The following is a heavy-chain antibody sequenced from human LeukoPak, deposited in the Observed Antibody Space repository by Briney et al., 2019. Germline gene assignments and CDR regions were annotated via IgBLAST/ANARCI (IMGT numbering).Heavy chain of an antibody. D-gene: IGHD6-13*01. CDR2: ISYDGSNK. J-gene: IGHJ4*02. CDR3: ARGAAGTGAADY. V-gene: IGHV3-30*03. CDR1: GFTFSSYG. Sequence: GGSLRLSCAASGFTFSSYGMHWVRQAPGKGLEWVTVISYDGSNKYYADSVKGRFTISRDNSKNTLYLQMNSLRAEDTAVYFCARGAAGTGAADYWGQGTLVTVSS.